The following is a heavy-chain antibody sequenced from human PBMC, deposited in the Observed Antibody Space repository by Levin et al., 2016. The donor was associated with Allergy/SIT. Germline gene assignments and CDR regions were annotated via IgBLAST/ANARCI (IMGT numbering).Heavy chain of an antibody. CDR3: ARVGLYSYDYGMDV. CDR1: GGSISSRSYY. CDR2: IFYSGTT. D-gene: IGHD5-18*01. J-gene: IGHJ6*02. Sequence: SETLSLTCTVSGGSISSRSYYWGWIRQPPGKGLEWIGSIFYSGTTYYNPSLKSRVTISVDTSKNQFSLKLSSVTAADTAVYYCARVGLYSYDYGMDVWGQGTTVTVSS. V-gene: IGHV4-39*01.